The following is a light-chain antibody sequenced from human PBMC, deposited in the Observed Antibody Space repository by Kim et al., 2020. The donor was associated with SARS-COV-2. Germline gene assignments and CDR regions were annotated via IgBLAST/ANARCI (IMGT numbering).Light chain of an antibody. CDR1: QSVSSN. CDR2: GAS. CDR3: QQYNNWPYP. V-gene: IGKV3-15*01. J-gene: IGKJ2*01. Sequence: EIVMTQSPATLSVSPGERATLSCRASQSVSSNLAWYQQQPGQAPRLLIYGASARATGIPARFSGSGSGTEFTLTISSLQSEDFAVYYCQQYNNWPYPFGQGTKLEI.